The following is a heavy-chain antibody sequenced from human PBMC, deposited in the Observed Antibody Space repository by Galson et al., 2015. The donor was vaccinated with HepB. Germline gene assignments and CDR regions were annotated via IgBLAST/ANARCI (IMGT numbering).Heavy chain of an antibody. CDR3: ARAVAGTYWFDP. CDR1: GYTFTGSP. Sequence: SVKVSCKASGYTFTGSPMHWVRQAPGQRLEWMGGIDPDNGNTKYSQKFQGRVTMTRDTSASTVYMELGSLRSEDTAMYYCARAVAGTYWFDPWGQGTLVTVSS. J-gene: IGHJ5*02. D-gene: IGHD6-19*01. CDR2: IDPDNGNT. V-gene: IGHV1-3*01.